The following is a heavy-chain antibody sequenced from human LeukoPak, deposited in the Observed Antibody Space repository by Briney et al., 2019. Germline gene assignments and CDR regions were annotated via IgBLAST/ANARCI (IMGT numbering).Heavy chain of an antibody. CDR1: GFTFSIYG. D-gene: IGHD6-13*01. CDR3: GKKGGSWNYFDS. Sequence: GGSLRLSCVASGFTFSIYGMHWVRQAPGKGLEWVAYLAYDASLVDYTNSVKGRFTISRDNSKNTLFLQMNSLRPEDTAVYYWGKKGGSWNYFDSWGQGTLVTVSS. J-gene: IGHJ4*02. CDR2: LAYDASLV. V-gene: IGHV3-30*02.